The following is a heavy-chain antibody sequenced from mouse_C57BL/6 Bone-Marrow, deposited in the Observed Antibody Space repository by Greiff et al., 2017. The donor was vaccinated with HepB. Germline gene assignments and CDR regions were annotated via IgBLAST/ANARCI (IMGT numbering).Heavy chain of an antibody. CDR1: GFTFSDYY. CDR2: ISNGGGST. V-gene: IGHV5-12*01. D-gene: IGHD1-1*01. J-gene: IGHJ4*01. Sequence: EVNVVESGGGLVQPGGSLKLSCAASGFTFSDYYMYWVRQTPEKRLEWVAYISNGGGSTYYPDTVKGRFTISRDNAKNTLYLQMSRLKSEDTALYYCARHKNYYGSTQYYYAMDYWGQGTSVTVSS. CDR3: ARHKNYYGSTQYYYAMDY.